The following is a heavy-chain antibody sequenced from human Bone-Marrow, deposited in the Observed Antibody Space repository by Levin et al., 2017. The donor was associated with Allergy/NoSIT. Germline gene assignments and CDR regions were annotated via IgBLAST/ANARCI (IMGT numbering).Heavy chain of an antibody. CDR3: ARENYDSSGYYLHFDH. CDR1: GYTFSSFV. Sequence: VASVKVSCKASGYTFSSFVISWVRQAPGQGLEWMGWVSPYNGKTKYVEKFQGRVTMTTDRSTSTAYMELKILRSDDTAVYYCARENYDSSGYYLHFDHWGQGTLVTVSS. V-gene: IGHV1-18*01. J-gene: IGHJ4*02. D-gene: IGHD3-22*01. CDR2: VSPYNGKT.